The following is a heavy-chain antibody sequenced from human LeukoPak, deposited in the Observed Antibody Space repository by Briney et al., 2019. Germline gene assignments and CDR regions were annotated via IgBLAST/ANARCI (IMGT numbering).Heavy chain of an antibody. V-gene: IGHV3-23*01. Sequence: GGSLRLSCAASGLTFSSYAMSWVRQAPGKGLEWVSAISGSGGSTYYADSVKGRFTISRDNSKNTLYLQMNSLRAEDTAVYYCAKASVVVPAALYDYWGQGTLVTVSS. CDR1: GLTFSSYA. D-gene: IGHD2-2*01. CDR2: ISGSGGST. J-gene: IGHJ4*02. CDR3: AKASVVVPAALYDY.